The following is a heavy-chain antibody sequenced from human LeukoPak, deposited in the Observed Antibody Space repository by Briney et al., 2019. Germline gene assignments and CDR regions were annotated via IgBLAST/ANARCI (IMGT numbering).Heavy chain of an antibody. D-gene: IGHD1-26*01. CDR2: IYHSGST. CDR1: GGSISSYS. Sequence: PSETLSLTCTVSGGSISSYSWSWIRQPPGKGLEWIGYIYHSGSTYYNPSLKSRITISVDRSKNQFSLKLSSVTAADTAVYYCARVGATDIWENYFDYWGQGTLVTVSS. V-gene: IGHV4-30-2*01. J-gene: IGHJ4*02. CDR3: ARVGATDIWENYFDY.